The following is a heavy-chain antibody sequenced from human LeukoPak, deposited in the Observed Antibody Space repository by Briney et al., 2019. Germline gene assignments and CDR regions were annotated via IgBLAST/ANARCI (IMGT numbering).Heavy chain of an antibody. J-gene: IGHJ6*03. D-gene: IGHD3-10*01. V-gene: IGHV3-30*02. Sequence: GGSLRLSCASSGFIFSSYGMHWVRQAPGKGLEWVAFIRYDGSNKYYADSVKGRFTISRDNSKNTLYLQMNSLRAEDTAVYYCAKDQFRYYYGSGSSNMDVWGKGTTVTVSS. CDR1: GFIFSSYG. CDR2: IRYDGSNK. CDR3: AKDQFRYYYGSGSSNMDV.